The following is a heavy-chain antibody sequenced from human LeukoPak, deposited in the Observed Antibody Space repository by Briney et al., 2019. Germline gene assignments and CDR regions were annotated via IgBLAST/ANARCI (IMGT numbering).Heavy chain of an antibody. CDR2: INHSGST. Sequence: SETLSLTCAVYGGSFSGYYWSWIRHPPGKGLERIGEINHSGSTNYNPSLKSRVTISVDTSKNQFSLKLSSVTAADTAVYYCARGGGYASPIGYWGQGALVTVSS. D-gene: IGHD5-12*01. CDR1: GGSFSGYY. J-gene: IGHJ4*02. V-gene: IGHV4-34*01. CDR3: ARGGGYASPIGY.